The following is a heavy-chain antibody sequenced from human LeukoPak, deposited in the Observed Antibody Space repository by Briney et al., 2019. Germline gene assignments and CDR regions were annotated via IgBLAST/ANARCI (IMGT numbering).Heavy chain of an antibody. Sequence: GGSPRHSSASSHFTSSAYTMNRIPLTAGKMQEHPSSTSSSRTYIYYADFVKGRFTISRDNSKNSLYLQMNSLRAEDTALYFCARDSDYGDYFDHWGQGTLVTVSS. J-gene: IGHJ4*02. CDR3: ARDSDYGDYFDH. D-gene: IGHD4-17*01. V-gene: IGHV3-21*06. CDR1: HFTSSAYT. CDR2: TSSSRTYI.